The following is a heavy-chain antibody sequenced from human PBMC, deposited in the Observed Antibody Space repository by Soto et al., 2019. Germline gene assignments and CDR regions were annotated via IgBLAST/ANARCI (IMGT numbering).Heavy chain of an antibody. CDR2: IYPGGSDT. D-gene: IGHD3-16*01. J-gene: IGHJ4*02. Sequence: GESLKISCKGSGFSFTIYWIGWVRQMPGKGLEWMGIIYPGGSDTKYSPSFQGQVTISADKSISTAYLQWSSLKASDTAIYYCARLGPYVLDYWGQGTLVTVSS. CDR3: ARLGPYVLDY. CDR1: GFSFTIYW. V-gene: IGHV5-51*01.